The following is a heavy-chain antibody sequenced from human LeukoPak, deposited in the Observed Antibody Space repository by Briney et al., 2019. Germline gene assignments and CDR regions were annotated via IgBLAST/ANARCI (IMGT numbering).Heavy chain of an antibody. CDR3: AKTVWSRLAAGLDS. CDR1: GGSISGSSYY. J-gene: IGHJ4*02. Sequence: SETLSLTCSVSGGSISGSSYYWGWIRQPPGKGLEWIGNIYYRESTYYNPSLKSRVIMSIDTSKNQFSLKVNSVTATDTAVYYCAKTVWSRLAAGLDSWGQGTLVTVSS. CDR2: IYYREST. D-gene: IGHD2-21*02. V-gene: IGHV4-39*01.